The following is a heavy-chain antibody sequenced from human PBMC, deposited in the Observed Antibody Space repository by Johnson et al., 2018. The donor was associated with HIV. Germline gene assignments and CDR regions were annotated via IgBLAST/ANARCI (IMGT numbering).Heavy chain of an antibody. CDR1: GFTFSNAW. CDR2: ISYDGSNK. CDR3: ARAEGDGYNRRSRSAFDI. V-gene: IGHV3-30-3*01. Sequence: QVQVVESGGGLVKPGGSLRLSCAASGFTFSNAWMSWVRQAPGKGLEWVAVISYDGSNKYYADSVKGRFTISRDNSKNTLYLQMNSLRAEDTAVYYCARAEGDGYNRRSRSAFDIWGQGTMVTVSS. J-gene: IGHJ3*02. D-gene: IGHD5-24*01.